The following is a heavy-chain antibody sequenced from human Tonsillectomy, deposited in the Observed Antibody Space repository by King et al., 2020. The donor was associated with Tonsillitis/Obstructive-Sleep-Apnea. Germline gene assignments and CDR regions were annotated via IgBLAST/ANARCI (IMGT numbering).Heavy chain of an antibody. CDR3: AGSFCSSTSCYGFDY. Sequence: VQLVESGGGLVQPGGSLRLSCAASGFTVSSNYMSWVRQAPWKGLEWVAVFFSGGGTYYADSVKGRFTISRHNSQNTLYLQMNSLGAEDTAVYYCAGSFCSSTSCYGFDYWGQGTLVTVSS. J-gene: IGHJ4*02. CDR2: FFSGGGT. CDR1: GFTVSSNY. D-gene: IGHD2-2*01. V-gene: IGHV3-66*01.